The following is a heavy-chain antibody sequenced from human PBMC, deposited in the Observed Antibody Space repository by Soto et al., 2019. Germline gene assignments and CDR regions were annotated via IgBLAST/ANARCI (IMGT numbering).Heavy chain of an antibody. V-gene: IGHV4-39*01. D-gene: IGHD4-4*01. J-gene: IGHJ6*02. Sequence: SETLSLTCTVSGGSISSSSYYWGWIRQPPGKGLEWIGSIYYSGSTYYNPSLKSRVTISVDTSKNQFSLKLSSVTAADTAVYYCARWFGENDYSNAPDEAYYYYGMDVCGQGTRVTVSS. CDR3: ARWFGENDYSNAPDEAYYYYGMDV. CDR1: GGSISSSSYY. CDR2: IYYSGST.